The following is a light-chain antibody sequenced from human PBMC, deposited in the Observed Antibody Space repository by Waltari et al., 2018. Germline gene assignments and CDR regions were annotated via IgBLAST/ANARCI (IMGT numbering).Light chain of an antibody. V-gene: IGLV1-44*01. CDR3: AAWDDSLNGNV. CDR1: SSNIGSNT. Sequence: QSVLTQPPSASGTPGQRVTISCSGSSSNIGSNTVNWYQQLPGTAPKLLFYSNNQRPSGVPDRFSGSKSGTSASLAISGLQSEDEADDYCAAWDDSLNGNVFGGGTKLTVL. J-gene: IGLJ2*01. CDR2: SNN.